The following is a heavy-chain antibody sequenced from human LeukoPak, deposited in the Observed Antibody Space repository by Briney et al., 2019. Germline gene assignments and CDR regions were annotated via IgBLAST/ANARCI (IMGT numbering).Heavy chain of an antibody. CDR3: ARGPEYSSGWYGGY. Sequence: GGSLRLSCAASGFTFISYEMNWVRQAPGKGLEWISYISSSGSTIYYADSVKGRFTISRDNAKNSLYLQMNSLRAEDTAVYYCARGPEYSSGWYGGYWAQGALVTVSS. J-gene: IGHJ4*02. D-gene: IGHD6-19*01. CDR2: ISSSGSTI. V-gene: IGHV3-48*03. CDR1: GFTFISYE.